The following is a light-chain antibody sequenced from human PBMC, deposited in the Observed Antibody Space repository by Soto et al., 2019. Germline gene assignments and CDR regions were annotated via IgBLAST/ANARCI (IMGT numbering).Light chain of an antibody. CDR3: CSYAGTYTLV. CDR1: SSDVGAYNY. V-gene: IGLV2-11*01. Sequence: QSALTQPRSVSGSPGQSVTISCTGTSSDVGAYNYVSWYQQHPVKAPKLMIYDVSKRPSGVPDRFSGSKSGNTASLTISGLQAEDEADYYCCSYAGTYTLVFGGGTKLTVL. CDR2: DVS. J-gene: IGLJ3*02.